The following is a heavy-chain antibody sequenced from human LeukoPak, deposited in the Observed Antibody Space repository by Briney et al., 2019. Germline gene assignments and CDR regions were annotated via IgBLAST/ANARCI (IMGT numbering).Heavy chain of an antibody. CDR3: ARGGGSYFLDYYFDY. Sequence: GGSLRLSCAASGFTFSNYAMNWVRQAPGKGLEWVSGISGSGGSTFYADSVKGRFTISRDNSKNTLYLQMNSLRAEDTAVYYCARGGGSYFLDYYFDYWGQGTLVTVSS. CDR1: GFTFSNYA. V-gene: IGHV3-23*01. J-gene: IGHJ4*02. CDR2: ISGSGGST. D-gene: IGHD1-26*01.